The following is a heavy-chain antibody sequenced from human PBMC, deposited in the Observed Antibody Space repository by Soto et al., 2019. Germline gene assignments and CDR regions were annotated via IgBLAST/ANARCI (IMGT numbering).Heavy chain of an antibody. CDR3: AKVDGFLWFDLDS. V-gene: IGHV3-23*01. Sequence: EVQLLESGGGLVQPGGSLRLSCAASGFTFSSFAMSWVRQAPGKGLEWVSAISASGDGTYYADSVKGRFTISRDNSKTTLYLQMSSLRAEDTAVYYCAKVDGFLWFDLDSWGQGTLVTVSS. CDR1: GFTFSSFA. D-gene: IGHD3-10*01. J-gene: IGHJ4*02. CDR2: ISASGDGT.